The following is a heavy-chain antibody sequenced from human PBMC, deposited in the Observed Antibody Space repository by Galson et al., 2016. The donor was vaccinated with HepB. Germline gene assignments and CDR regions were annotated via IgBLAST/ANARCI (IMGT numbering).Heavy chain of an antibody. D-gene: IGHD6-13*01. V-gene: IGHV3-23*01. CDR2: IDSSTPKT. CDR3: TSQRVYGRLASD. Sequence: SLRLSCAASGFTFSSYTMNWVRQAPGKGLEWVATIDSSTPKTHYADSVRGRFTISRDNSKDTVYLQMKSLRVEDTAVYYCTSQRVYGRLASDGGQGTLVTVSS. J-gene: IGHJ4*02. CDR1: GFTFSSYT.